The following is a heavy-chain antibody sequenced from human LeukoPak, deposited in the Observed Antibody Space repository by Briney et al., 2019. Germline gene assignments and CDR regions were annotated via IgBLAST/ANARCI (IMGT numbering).Heavy chain of an antibody. J-gene: IGHJ4*02. CDR1: GGSIGGNSY. CDR3: ARGGASSIPLDY. D-gene: IGHD1-26*01. V-gene: IGHV4-61*01. Sequence: SETLSLTCTVSGGSIGGNSYWSWIRQPPGKGPEWIGHISNSGSTYYSPSLSSRVTISLDTSENQFSLKLRSVTAADTAVYYCARGGASSIPLDYWGRGTLVTVSS. CDR2: ISNSGST.